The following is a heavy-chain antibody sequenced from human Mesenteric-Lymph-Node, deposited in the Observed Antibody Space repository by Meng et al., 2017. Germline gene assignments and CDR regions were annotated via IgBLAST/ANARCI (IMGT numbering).Heavy chain of an antibody. Sequence: SETLSLTCAVYGGSFSGYYWSWIRQPPGKGLEWIGEINHSGSTNYNPSLKSRVTISVDTSKNQFSLKLSSVTAADTAVYYCARRPYVNIDHETGLGYDAFDIWGQGTMVTVSS. CDR2: INHSGST. CDR1: GGSFSGYY. J-gene: IGHJ3*02. CDR3: ARRPYVNIDHETGLGYDAFDI. D-gene: IGHD3-16*01. V-gene: IGHV4-34*01.